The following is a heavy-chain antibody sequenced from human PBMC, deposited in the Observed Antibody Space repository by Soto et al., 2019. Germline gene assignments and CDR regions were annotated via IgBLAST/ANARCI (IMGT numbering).Heavy chain of an antibody. J-gene: IGHJ4*02. V-gene: IGHV3-33*01. Sequence: GGSLRLSCAASGFTFSSYGMHWVRQAPGKGLEWVAVIWYDGSNKYYADSVKGRFTISRDNSKNTLYLQMNSLRAEDTAVYYCARELYYYDSSGSTGFXYWGQGTLVTVSS. D-gene: IGHD3-22*01. CDR3: ARELYYYDSSGSTGFXY. CDR2: IWYDGSNK. CDR1: GFTFSSYG.